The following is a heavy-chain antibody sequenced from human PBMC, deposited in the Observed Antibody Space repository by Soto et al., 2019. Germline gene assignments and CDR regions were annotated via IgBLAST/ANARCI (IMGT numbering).Heavy chain of an antibody. CDR1: GFTFSSYS. CDR3: ARGARRVGESRIYYYYYYMDV. Sequence: EVQLVESGGGLVKPGGSLRLSCAASGFTFSSYSMNWVRQAPGKGLEWVSSISSSSSYIYYADSVKGRFTISRDNAKNSLYLQMNSLGAEDTAVYYCARGARRVGESRIYYYYYYMDVWGKGTTVTVSS. CDR2: ISSSSSYI. V-gene: IGHV3-21*01. D-gene: IGHD3-10*01. J-gene: IGHJ6*03.